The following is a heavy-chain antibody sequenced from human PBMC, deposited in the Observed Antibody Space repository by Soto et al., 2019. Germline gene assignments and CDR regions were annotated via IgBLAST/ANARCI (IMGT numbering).Heavy chain of an antibody. CDR3: ARARRIAAAGAYYYYYYYMDV. Sequence: QVQLVQSGAEVKKPGASVKVSCKASGYTFTSYDINWVRQATGQGLEWMGWMNPNSGNTGYAQKFQGRVTMTRNTSISTAYMELSSLRSEDTAVYCCARARRIAAAGAYYYYYYYMDVWGKGTTVTVSS. V-gene: IGHV1-8*01. J-gene: IGHJ6*03. CDR1: GYTFTSYD. CDR2: MNPNSGNT. D-gene: IGHD6-13*01.